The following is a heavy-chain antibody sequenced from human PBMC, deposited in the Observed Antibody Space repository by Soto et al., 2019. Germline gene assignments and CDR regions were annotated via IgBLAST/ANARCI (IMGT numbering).Heavy chain of an antibody. Sequence: PSETLSLTCTVSGGSISSSSYYWGWIRQPPGKGLEWIGSIYYSGSTYYNLSLKSRVTISVDTSKNQFSLKLSSVTAADTAVYYCARLAVAGFVDYWGQGTLVTVSS. CDR2: IYYSGST. CDR3: ARLAVAGFVDY. D-gene: IGHD6-19*01. J-gene: IGHJ4*02. CDR1: GGSISSSSYY. V-gene: IGHV4-39*01.